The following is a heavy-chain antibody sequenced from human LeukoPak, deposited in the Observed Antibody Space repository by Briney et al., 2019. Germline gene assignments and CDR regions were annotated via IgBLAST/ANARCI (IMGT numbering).Heavy chain of an antibody. CDR2: INHSGST. D-gene: IGHD3-3*01. CDR1: GGSFSGYY. Sequence: SETLSLTCAVYGGSFSGYYWSWIRQPPGKGLEWIGEINHSGSTNYNPSLKSRVTISVDTSKNQFSLKLSSVTAADTAVYYCARAPPEYDFWSGYYDFDYWGQGTLVTVSS. V-gene: IGHV4-34*01. CDR3: ARAPPEYDFWSGYYDFDY. J-gene: IGHJ4*02.